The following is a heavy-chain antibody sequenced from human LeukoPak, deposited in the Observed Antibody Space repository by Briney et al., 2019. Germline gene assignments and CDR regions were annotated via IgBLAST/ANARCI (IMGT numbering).Heavy chain of an antibody. J-gene: IGHJ4*02. Sequence: GGSLRLSCEASGFRFNKAWMNWVRQAPGKGLEWVANIKQGGSEKYYVDSVKGRFTISRDNAKSSLYLQMNSLRAEDTAVYYCARSAAAGFDYWGQGTLVTVSS. CDR2: IKQGGSEK. CDR3: ARSAAAGFDY. D-gene: IGHD6-13*01. V-gene: IGHV3-7*01. CDR1: GFRFNKAW.